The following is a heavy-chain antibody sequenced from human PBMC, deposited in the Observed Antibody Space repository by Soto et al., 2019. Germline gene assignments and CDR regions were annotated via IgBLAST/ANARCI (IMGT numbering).Heavy chain of an antibody. CDR1: GFTFSSYA. CDR2: ISGSGGST. D-gene: IGHD3-3*01. Sequence: GGSLRLSCAASGFTFSSYAMSWVRQAPGKGLEWVSAISGSGGSTYYADSVKGRFTISRDNSKNTLYLQMNSLRAEDTAVYYCAKDYKDVLRFLEWLFFRDLDAFDIWGQGTMVTVSS. J-gene: IGHJ3*02. V-gene: IGHV3-23*01. CDR3: AKDYKDVLRFLEWLFFRDLDAFDI.